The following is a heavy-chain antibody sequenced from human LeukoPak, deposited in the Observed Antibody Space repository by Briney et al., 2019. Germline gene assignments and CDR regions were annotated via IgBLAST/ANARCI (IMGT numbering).Heavy chain of an antibody. D-gene: IGHD4-11*01. CDR1: GFTLSSHP. J-gene: IGHJ5*02. Sequence: GGSLRLSCAASGFTLSSHPMNWVRQAPGKGLEWVSYIGNDGRMMYYADSVKGRFTISRDSAKNSLYLQMNSLGAEDTAVYYCAREDDYMAAGWFDPWGQGTLVTVSS. V-gene: IGHV3-48*03. CDR3: AREDDYMAAGWFDP. CDR2: IGNDGRMM.